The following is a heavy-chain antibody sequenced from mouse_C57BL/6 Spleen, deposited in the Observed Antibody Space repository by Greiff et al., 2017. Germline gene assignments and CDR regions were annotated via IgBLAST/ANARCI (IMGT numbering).Heavy chain of an antibody. CDR1: GYTFTDYY. CDR3: ARRVYYSNYVDY. J-gene: IGHJ2*01. V-gene: IGHV1-26*01. D-gene: IGHD2-5*01. CDR2: INPNNGGT. Sequence: EVQLQQSGPELVKPGASVKISCKASGYTFTDYYMNWVKQSHGKSLEWIGDINPNNGGTSYNQKFKGKATLTVDKSSSTAYMELRSLTSEDSAVYYCARRVYYSNYVDYWGQGTTLTVSS.